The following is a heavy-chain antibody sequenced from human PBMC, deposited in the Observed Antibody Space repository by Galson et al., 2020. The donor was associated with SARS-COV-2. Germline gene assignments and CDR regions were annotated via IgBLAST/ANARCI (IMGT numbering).Heavy chain of an antibody. V-gene: IGHV5-51*01. Sequence: KIGESLKISCKGSGSSLASYWIGWVRQMPGQGLEWMGIIYPADSDTRYSPSFQGQVTISADKSISIAYLQWSSLKASDTAMYYCVRSGTIFGVADVFDIWGQGTMVTISS. CDR1: GSSLASYW. J-gene: IGHJ3*02. CDR2: IYPADSDT. CDR3: VRSGTIFGVADVFDI. D-gene: IGHD3-3*01.